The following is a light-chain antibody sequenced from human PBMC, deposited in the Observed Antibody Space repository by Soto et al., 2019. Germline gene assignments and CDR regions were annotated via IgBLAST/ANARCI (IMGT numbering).Light chain of an antibody. CDR1: QSVSSSY. CDR3: QQYCSSPLT. V-gene: IGKV3-20*01. Sequence: EIVLTQSPGTLSLSPGERATLSCRASQSVSSSYLAWYQQKPGQAPRLLIYGASSRAAGIPDRFSGSGSGTDFNLTISSLEPEDLAVYYCQQYCSSPLTFGGGTKVEIK. J-gene: IGKJ4*01. CDR2: GAS.